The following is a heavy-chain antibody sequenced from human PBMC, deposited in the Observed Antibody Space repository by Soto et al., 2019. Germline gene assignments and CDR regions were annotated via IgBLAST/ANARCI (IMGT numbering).Heavy chain of an antibody. CDR3: ARVGGGYSYGFPDY. Sequence: QVKLVESGGGVVQPGRSLRLSCAASGFTFSSYGMHWVRQAPGKGLEWVAVIWYDGSNKYYADSVKGRFTISRDNSKNTLYLQMNSLRAEDTAVYYCARVGGGYSYGFPDYWGQGTLVTVSS. CDR1: GFTFSSYG. V-gene: IGHV3-33*01. D-gene: IGHD5-18*01. CDR2: IWYDGSNK. J-gene: IGHJ4*02.